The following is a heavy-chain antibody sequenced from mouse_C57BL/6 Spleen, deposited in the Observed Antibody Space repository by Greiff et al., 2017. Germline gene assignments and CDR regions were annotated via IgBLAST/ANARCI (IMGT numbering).Heavy chain of an antibody. D-gene: IGHD2-1*01. CDR1: GYTFTSYW. V-gene: IGHV1-52*01. CDR2: IDPSDSET. J-gene: IGHJ4*01. Sequence: QVQLQQPGAELVRPGSSVKLSCKASGYTFTSYWMHWVKQGPIQGLEWIGNIDPSDSETHYNQKFKDKATLTVDKSSSTAYMQLSSLTSEDSAVYYCARWGGNGAMDYWGQGTSVTVSS. CDR3: ARWGGNGAMDY.